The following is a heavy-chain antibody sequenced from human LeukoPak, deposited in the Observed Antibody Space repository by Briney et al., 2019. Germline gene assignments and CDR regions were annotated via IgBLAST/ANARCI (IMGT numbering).Heavy chain of an antibody. CDR1: GGSISSYY. Sequence: PSETLSLTCTVSGGSISSYYWSWIRQPAGKGLEWIGRIYTSGSTNYNPSLKSRVTISVDTSKNQFSLNLSSVTAADTAVYYCARDSSSSWHFDVWGRGTLVTVSS. CDR2: IYTSGST. J-gene: IGHJ2*01. V-gene: IGHV4-4*07. CDR3: ARDSSSSWHFDV. D-gene: IGHD6-13*01.